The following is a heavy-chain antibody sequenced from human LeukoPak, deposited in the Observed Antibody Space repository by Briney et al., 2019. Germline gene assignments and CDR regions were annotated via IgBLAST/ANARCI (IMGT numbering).Heavy chain of an antibody. Sequence: GGSLRLSCAASGFTFSNYDMNWVRQAPGKGLEGVSFISSSGILIYYADSVKGRFTISRDNGKNSLFLQMDSLRVEDTAVYYCAKVSGSGWHFDHWGQGTLVTVSS. CDR2: ISSSGILI. CDR1: GFTFSNYD. V-gene: IGHV3-48*03. D-gene: IGHD6-19*01. J-gene: IGHJ4*02. CDR3: AKVSGSGWHFDH.